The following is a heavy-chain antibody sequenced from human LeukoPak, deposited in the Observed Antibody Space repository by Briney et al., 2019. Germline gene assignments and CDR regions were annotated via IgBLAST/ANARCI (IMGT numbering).Heavy chain of an antibody. CDR3: AIMVRGVTIFDY. CDR1: GYTFTGYY. CDR2: INPNSGGT. V-gene: IGHV1-2*02. J-gene: IGHJ4*02. Sequence: ASVKVSCKASGYTFTGYYMHWVRQAPGQGLEWMGWINPNSGGTNYAQKLQGRVTMTRDTSISTAYMGLSRLRSDDTAVYYCAIMVRGVTIFDYWGQGTLVTVSS. D-gene: IGHD3-10*01.